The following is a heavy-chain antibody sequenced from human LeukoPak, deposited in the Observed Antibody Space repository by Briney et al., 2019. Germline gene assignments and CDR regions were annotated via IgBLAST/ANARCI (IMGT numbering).Heavy chain of an antibody. D-gene: IGHD3-16*01. CDR3: AKDYAVGSIDY. V-gene: IGHV3-23*01. J-gene: IGHJ4*02. Sequence: GGSLRLSCATSGFSFSVYWMHWVRQAPGKGLEWVSSISRSGESTFYADSVRGRFTISRDNSKNTVSLQMESLRAEDTALYYCAKDYAVGSIDYWGQGTLVTVSS. CDR1: GFSFSVYW. CDR2: ISRSGEST.